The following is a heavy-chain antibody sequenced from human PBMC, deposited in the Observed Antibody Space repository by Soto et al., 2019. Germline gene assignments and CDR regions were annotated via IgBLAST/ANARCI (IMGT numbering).Heavy chain of an antibody. V-gene: IGHV4-4*07. CDR2: IFSSGST. J-gene: IGHJ4*02. D-gene: IGHD5-18*01. Sequence: SETLSLTCTVSGGSINTFYRSWVRQPAGKGLEWIGRIFSSGSTSFNPSLESRIPMSVDTSKNHFSLNLSSVPAADMAVYYCAREGSYSAYNFAHGIQLWSFDFWGQGALVTVSS. CDR3: AREGSYSAYNFAHGIQLWSFDF. CDR1: GGSINTFY.